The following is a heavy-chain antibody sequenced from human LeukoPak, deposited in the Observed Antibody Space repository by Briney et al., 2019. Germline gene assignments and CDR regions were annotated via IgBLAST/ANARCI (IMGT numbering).Heavy chain of an antibody. CDR1: GFTFSNYG. CDR2: ISSSSSLI. V-gene: IGHV3-48*01. D-gene: IGHD3-22*01. Sequence: PGGSLRLSCAASGFTFSNYGMNWVRQAPGKGLEWISYISSSSSLIYYADSVKGRFTISRDDSKNTLFLQMNSLRVDDTGIYYCARELSSDSRGREGAFDIWGQGTQVTVSS. CDR3: ARELSSDSRGREGAFDI. J-gene: IGHJ3*02.